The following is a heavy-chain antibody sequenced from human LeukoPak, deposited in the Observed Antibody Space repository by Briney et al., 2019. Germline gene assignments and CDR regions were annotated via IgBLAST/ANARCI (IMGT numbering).Heavy chain of an antibody. CDR1: GYTLSELS. D-gene: IGHD4-17*01. V-gene: IGHV1-24*01. CDR3: VTDRQVSRNDYGDYVIFAATY. CDR2: FDPEDGET. Sequence: ASVKVSCKVSGYTLSELSMHWVRQAPGKGLEWMGGFDPEDGETIYAQKFQGRVTMTEDTSTDTAYMELSSLRSEDTAVSYCVTDRQVSRNDYGDYVIFAATYWGQGTLVTVSS. J-gene: IGHJ4*02.